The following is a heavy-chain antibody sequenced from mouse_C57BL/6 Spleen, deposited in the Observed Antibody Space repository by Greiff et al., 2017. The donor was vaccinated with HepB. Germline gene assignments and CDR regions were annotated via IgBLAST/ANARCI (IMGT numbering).Heavy chain of an antibody. D-gene: IGHD2-4*01. V-gene: IGHV1-80*01. J-gene: IGHJ3*01. CDR2: IYPGDGDT. CDR1: GYAFSSYW. Sequence: VMLVESGAELVKPGASVKISCKASGYAFSSYWMNWVKQRPGKGLEWIGQIYPGDGDTNYNGKFKGKATLTADKSSSTAYMQLSSLTSEDSAVYFCARGDDYDGGFAYWGQGTLVTVSA. CDR3: ARGDDYDGGFAY.